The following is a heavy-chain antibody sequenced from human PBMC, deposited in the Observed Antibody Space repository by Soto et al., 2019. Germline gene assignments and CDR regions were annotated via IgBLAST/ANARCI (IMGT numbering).Heavy chain of an antibody. Sequence: EVQLLESGGGLVQPGGSLRLSCAASGFTFSSYAMSWVRQAPGKGLEWVSAISGSGGSTYYADSVKGRFTISRDNSKNTLYLQMNSLRAEDTAVYYCAKVSDHTTVIHWYFDLWGRGTLVTVSS. V-gene: IGHV3-23*01. CDR1: GFTFSSYA. CDR2: ISGSGGST. D-gene: IGHD4-17*01. J-gene: IGHJ2*01. CDR3: AKVSDHTTVIHWYFDL.